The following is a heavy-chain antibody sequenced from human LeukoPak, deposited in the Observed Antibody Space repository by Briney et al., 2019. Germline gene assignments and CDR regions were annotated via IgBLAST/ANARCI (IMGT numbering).Heavy chain of an antibody. CDR3: ARDLRSPNYYYYMDV. J-gene: IGHJ6*03. V-gene: IGHV4-59*01. CDR2: IYYSGTT. CDR1: GGSISSYY. Sequence: SETLSLTCTVSGGSISSYYWSWIRQPPGKGLEWIGYIYYSGTTNYNPSLKSRVTISVDTSKNQFSLKLSSVTAADTAVYYCARDLRSPNYYYYMDVWGKGTTVTVSS.